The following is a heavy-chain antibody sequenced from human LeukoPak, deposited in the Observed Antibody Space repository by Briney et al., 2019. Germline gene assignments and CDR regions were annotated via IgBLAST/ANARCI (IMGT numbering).Heavy chain of an antibody. D-gene: IGHD5-24*01. Sequence: ASVKVSCKASGYTFTGYYMHWVRQAPGQGLEWMGWINPNSGGTNYAQNFQGRVTMARDTSISTAYMELSRLTSDDTAVYYCARGGGDGYNLFDYWGQGTLVTVSS. V-gene: IGHV1-2*02. CDR3: ARGGGDGYNLFDY. J-gene: IGHJ4*02. CDR1: GYTFTGYY. CDR2: INPNSGGT.